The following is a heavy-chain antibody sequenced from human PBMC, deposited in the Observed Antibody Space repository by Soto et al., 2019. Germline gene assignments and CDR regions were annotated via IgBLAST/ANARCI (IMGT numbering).Heavy chain of an antibody. CDR1: GFSLSTSGVG. V-gene: IGHV2-5*02. CDR3: AHRLGVAGQQLVRVAFDI. Sequence: SGPTLVNPTQTLTLTCTFSGFSLSTSGVGVGWIRQPPGKALEWLALIYWDDDKRYSPSLKSRLTITKDTSKNQVVLTMTNMDPVDTATFYCAHRLGVAGQQLVRVAFDIWGQGTMVTVSS. CDR2: IYWDDDK. D-gene: IGHD6-13*01. J-gene: IGHJ3*02.